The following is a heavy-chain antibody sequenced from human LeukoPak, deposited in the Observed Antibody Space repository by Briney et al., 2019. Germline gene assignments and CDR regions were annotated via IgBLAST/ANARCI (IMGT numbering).Heavy chain of an antibody. Sequence: RSSETLSLTCAVYGGSFSGYYWSWIRQPPGKGLEWIGEINHSGSTNYNPSLKSRVTISVDTSKNQFSLKLSSVTAADTAVYYCARARPGYSSGWPFDYWGQGTLVTVSS. D-gene: IGHD6-19*01. J-gene: IGHJ4*02. CDR3: ARARPGYSSGWPFDY. V-gene: IGHV4-34*01. CDR2: INHSGST. CDR1: GGSFSGYY.